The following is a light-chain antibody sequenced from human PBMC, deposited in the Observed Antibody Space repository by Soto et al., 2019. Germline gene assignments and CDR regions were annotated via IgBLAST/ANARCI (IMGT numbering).Light chain of an antibody. J-gene: IGKJ1*01. CDR1: QSVSSSF. Sequence: ELVLTQSPRTLSLSPGERATLSCRASQSVSSSFLAWYQQKPGQAPRLLIYGAANRATGIADRFSGSGSRTDYTLSISRLEPEDFAVYYCQHYGDSRTFGQGNKVDIK. CDR3: QHYGDSRT. V-gene: IGKV3-20*01. CDR2: GAA.